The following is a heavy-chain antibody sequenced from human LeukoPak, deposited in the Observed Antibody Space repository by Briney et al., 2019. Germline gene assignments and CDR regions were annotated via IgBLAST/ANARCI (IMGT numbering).Heavy chain of an antibody. V-gene: IGHV3-64*04. CDR1: GFTFSSYA. J-gene: IGHJ4*02. CDR2: ISSNGGST. Sequence: GGSLRLSCSASGFTFSSYAMHWVRQAPGKGLEYVSAISSNGGSTYYADSVKGRFTISRDNSKNTLYLQMNSLRAEDTAVYYCARDGTGYSSSWDLDYWGQGTLVTVSS. D-gene: IGHD6-13*01. CDR3: ARDGTGYSSSWDLDY.